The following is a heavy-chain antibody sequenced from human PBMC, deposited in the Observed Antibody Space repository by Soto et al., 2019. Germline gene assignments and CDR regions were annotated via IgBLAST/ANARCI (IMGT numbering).Heavy chain of an antibody. D-gene: IGHD1-26*01. J-gene: IGHJ4*02. CDR1: GFTFSNYA. V-gene: IGHV3-23*01. CDR2: ITGSSGRT. Sequence: GSLRLSCAASGFTFSNYAMNWVRQAPGKGLEWVSGITGSSGRTFYADSVKGRFTISRDNSKNTVYLQMNSVRADDTAVYYCAKEYTSTSRGSFDYWGQGALVTISS. CDR3: AKEYTSTSRGSFDY.